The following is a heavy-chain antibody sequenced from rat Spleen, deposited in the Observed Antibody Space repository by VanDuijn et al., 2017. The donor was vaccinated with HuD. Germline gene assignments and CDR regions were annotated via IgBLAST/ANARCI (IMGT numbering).Heavy chain of an antibody. Sequence: EVQLVESGGGLLQPGGSLNLSCTASGFTFSNYDMAWVRQAPTKGLEWVASISIGGGSTYYRDSVKGRFTISRDNAKSTLYLQMDSLRSEDTATYYCVSTEGPARDWFAYWGQGTLVTVSS. D-gene: IGHD1-11*01. CDR3: VSTEGPARDWFAY. J-gene: IGHJ3*01. CDR1: GFTFSNYD. CDR2: ISIGGGST. V-gene: IGHV5S23*01.